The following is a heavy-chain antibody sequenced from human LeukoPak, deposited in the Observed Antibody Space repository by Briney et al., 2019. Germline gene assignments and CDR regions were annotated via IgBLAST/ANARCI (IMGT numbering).Heavy chain of an antibody. CDR2: IYSGGST. Sequence: PGGSLRLSCAASGFTVSSNYMSWVRQAPGKGLEWVSVIYSGGSTYYADSVKGRFTISRDNSKNTLYLQMNSLRAEDTAVYYCARELGDGYNPFDYWGQGILVTVSS. V-gene: IGHV3-53*01. CDR3: ARELGDGYNPFDY. CDR1: GFTVSSNY. D-gene: IGHD5-24*01. J-gene: IGHJ4*02.